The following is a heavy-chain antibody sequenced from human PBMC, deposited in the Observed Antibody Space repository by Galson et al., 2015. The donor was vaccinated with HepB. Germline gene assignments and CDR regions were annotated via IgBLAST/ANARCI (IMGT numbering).Heavy chain of an antibody. CDR2: ISADYGYT. CDR3: ALGGSYGGGGFDP. Sequence: SVKVSCKASGYTFTSYGISWVRQAPGQGLQWMGWISADYGYTHYAENLQGRVTMTTDTSTSTAYMELTSLRSDDTAVYYCALGGSYGGGGFDPWGQGTLVTVSS. V-gene: IGHV1-18*04. J-gene: IGHJ5*02. D-gene: IGHD1-26*01. CDR1: GYTFTSYG.